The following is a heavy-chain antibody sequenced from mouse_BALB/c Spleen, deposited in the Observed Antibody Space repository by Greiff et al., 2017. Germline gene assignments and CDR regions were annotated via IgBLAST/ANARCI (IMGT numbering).Heavy chain of an antibody. CDR2: ISYSGST. V-gene: IGHV3-8*02. J-gene: IGHJ4*01. CDR3: ARSLYGNYARYAMDY. D-gene: IGHD2-10*02. Sequence: EVQLQESGPSLVKPSQTLSLTCSVTGDSITSGYWNWIRKFPGNKLEYMGYISYSGSTYYNPSLKSRISITRDTSKNQYYLQLNSVTTEDTATYYCARSLYGNYARYAMDYWGQGTSVTVSS. CDR1: GDSITSGY.